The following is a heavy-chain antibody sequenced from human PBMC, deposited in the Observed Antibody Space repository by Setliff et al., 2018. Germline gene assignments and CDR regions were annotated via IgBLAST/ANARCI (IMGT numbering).Heavy chain of an antibody. Sequence: SETLSLTCTVSGGSISSHYWSWIRQPPGKGLEWIGSIYYSGSTNYNPSLKSRVTISVDTSKNQFSLKLSSVTAADTAVYYCARDSDYYDSSGYYRIDYWGQGTPVTVSS. CDR2: IYYSGST. CDR1: GGSISSHY. J-gene: IGHJ4*02. V-gene: IGHV4-59*11. D-gene: IGHD3-22*01. CDR3: ARDSDYYDSSGYYRIDY.